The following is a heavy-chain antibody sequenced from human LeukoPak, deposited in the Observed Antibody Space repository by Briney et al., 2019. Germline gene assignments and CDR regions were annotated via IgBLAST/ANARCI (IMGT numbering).Heavy chain of an antibody. CDR3: ARDLMGIAYRGAFYY. J-gene: IGHJ4*02. D-gene: IGHD6-13*01. Sequence: GGSLRLSCAASGFTFSSYGMHWVRHAPGKGLEWVAFIRYDGSNKYYADSVKGRFTISRDNSKNTLYLQMNSLRAEDTAVYYCARDLMGIAYRGAFYYWGQGTLVTVSS. CDR2: IRYDGSNK. V-gene: IGHV3-30*02. CDR1: GFTFSSYG.